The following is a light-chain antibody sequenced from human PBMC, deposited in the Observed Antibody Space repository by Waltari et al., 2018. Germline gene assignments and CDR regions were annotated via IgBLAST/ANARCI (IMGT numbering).Light chain of an antibody. Sequence: QAGLTQPPSVSTDLRQTATLTCTGNSNNVGNQGAAWLQQHQGRPPKLVSYRNNTRPSGISERFSASRSGNTASLTITELQPEDEADYYCAAWDSGLTVWVFGGGTKLTVL. CDR1: SNNVGNQG. CDR3: AAWDSGLTVWV. J-gene: IGLJ3*02. V-gene: IGLV10-54*04. CDR2: RNN.